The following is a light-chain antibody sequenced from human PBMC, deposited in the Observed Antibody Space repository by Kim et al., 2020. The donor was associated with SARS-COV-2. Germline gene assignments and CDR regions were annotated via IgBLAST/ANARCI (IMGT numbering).Light chain of an antibody. CDR3: QQYQNLPRS. J-gene: IGKJ2*03. CDR1: QDIRNY. Sequence: VSVGDRVTSTCQASQDIRNYLGWYQQKPGKAPKLLIYDVSNLETGVPSRFSGSGSGTHFTFTISNLQPEDFAIYYCQQYQNLPRSFGQGTKLEI. V-gene: IGKV1-33*01. CDR2: DVS.